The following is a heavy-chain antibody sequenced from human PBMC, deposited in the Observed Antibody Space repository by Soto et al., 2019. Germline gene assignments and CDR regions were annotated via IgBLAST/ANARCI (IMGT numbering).Heavy chain of an antibody. CDR2: SNAGNGNT. D-gene: IGHD6-13*01. Sequence: GASVKVSCKASGYTFTSYAMHWVRQAPGQMLEWMGLSNAGNGNTKYSQEFQGRVTITKDTSKNQVVLTMTNMDPVDTATYYCAHRPQIYSSSSGISFDYWGQGTLVTVSS. J-gene: IGHJ4*02. V-gene: IGHV1-3*02. CDR3: AHRPQIYSSSSGISFDY. CDR1: GYTFTSYA.